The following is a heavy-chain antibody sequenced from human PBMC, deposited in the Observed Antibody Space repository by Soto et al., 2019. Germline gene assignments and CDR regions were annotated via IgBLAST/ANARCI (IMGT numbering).Heavy chain of an antibody. D-gene: IGHD3-22*01. CDR2: IYYSGST. J-gene: IGHJ4*02. V-gene: IGHV4-59*01. Sequence: SETLSLTCTVSGGSISSYYWSWIRQPPGKGLEWIGYIYYSGSTNYNPSLKSRVTISVDTSKNQFSLKLSSVTAADTAVYYCASTPTYYYDSSGYRDGDHFDYWGQGTLVTVSS. CDR1: GGSISSYY. CDR3: ASTPTYYYDSSGYRDGDHFDY.